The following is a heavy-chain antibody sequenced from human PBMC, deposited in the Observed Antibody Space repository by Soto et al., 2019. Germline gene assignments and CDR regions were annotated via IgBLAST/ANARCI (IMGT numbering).Heavy chain of an antibody. Sequence: ASVKVSCKTSGGTFSSFAISWVRQAPGQGLEWMGGIIPIFETANYAQKFQGRVTITADEITGTAYMELRSLRSEDTGVYYCARDLEVVVLGVDRYYYYGMDVWGQGTTVTVSS. D-gene: IGHD2-15*01. CDR3: ARDLEVVVLGVDRYYYYGMDV. CDR1: GGTFSSFA. CDR2: IIPIFETA. J-gene: IGHJ6*02. V-gene: IGHV1-69*13.